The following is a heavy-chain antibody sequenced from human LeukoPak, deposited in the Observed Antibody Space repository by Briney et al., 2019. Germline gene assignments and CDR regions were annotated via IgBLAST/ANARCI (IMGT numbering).Heavy chain of an antibody. Sequence: GGSLRLSCAASGFTFSSYWMHWVRHAPGKGLVWVSRIKTDGSNTNYADSVKGRFTISRDNAKNTLYLQMSSLRAENTAVYYCARDCLHLGGWGQGTMVTVSS. V-gene: IGHV3-74*01. CDR1: GFTFSSYW. J-gene: IGHJ3*01. CDR2: IKTDGSNT. D-gene: IGHD3-16*01. CDR3: ARDCLHLGG.